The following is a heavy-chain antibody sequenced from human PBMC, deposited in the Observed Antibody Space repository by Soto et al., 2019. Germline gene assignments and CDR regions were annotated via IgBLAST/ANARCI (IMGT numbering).Heavy chain of an antibody. CDR3: ARAGWLQFSDAFDI. D-gene: IGHD5-12*01. Sequence: QVQLQESGPGLVKPSETLSLTCTVSGGSISSYYWSWIRQPPGKGLEWIGYIYYSGSTNYNPSLKSRVTISVDTSKNQFSLKLSSVTAADTAVYYCARAGWLQFSDAFDIWGQGTMVTVSS. CDR1: GGSISSYY. J-gene: IGHJ3*02. V-gene: IGHV4-59*01. CDR2: IYYSGST.